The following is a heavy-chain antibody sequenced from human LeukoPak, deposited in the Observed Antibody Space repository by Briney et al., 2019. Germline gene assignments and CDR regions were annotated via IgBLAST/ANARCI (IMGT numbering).Heavy chain of an antibody. CDR2: IYWDDDE. CDR1: GFSLSTSHVG. Sequence: SGPTLVKPTQTLTLTCTCSGFSLSTSHVGVGWIRQSPGKALEWLALIYWDDDERYNPSLKSRLSITKDTSKNQVVLTLSNTDPLDTGTYYCAHRLVGLSYGYWGQGILVTVSS. D-gene: IGHD1-26*01. V-gene: IGHV2-5*02. J-gene: IGHJ4*02. CDR3: AHRLVGLSYGY.